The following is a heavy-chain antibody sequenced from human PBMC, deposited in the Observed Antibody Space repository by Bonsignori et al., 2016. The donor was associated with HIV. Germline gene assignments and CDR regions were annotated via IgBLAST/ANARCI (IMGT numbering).Heavy chain of an antibody. J-gene: IGHJ4*02. V-gene: IGHV3-7*03. D-gene: IGHD4-23*01. CDR2: IKQDGSEK. CDR3: ARGGGAGLDY. Sequence: VRQAPGKGLEWVANIKQDGSEKYYVDSVKGRFTISRDNAKNSLYLQMNSLGAEDTAVYYCARGGGAGLDYWGQGNVVTVSS.